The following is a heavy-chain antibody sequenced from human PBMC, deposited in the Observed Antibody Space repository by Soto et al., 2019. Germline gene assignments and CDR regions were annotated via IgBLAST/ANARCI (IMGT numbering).Heavy chain of an antibody. CDR3: ARRPGSWFDP. Sequence: GESLKISCRTSGYRSTSYWIAWVRQMPGKGLEWMGIIFPSDSDTRYSPSFQGQVTISVDKSISTAYLQWSSLKAPDTAMYYCARRPGSWFDPWGQGTLVTVSS. J-gene: IGHJ5*02. D-gene: IGHD3-10*01. CDR2: IFPSDSDT. V-gene: IGHV5-51*01. CDR1: GYRSTSYW.